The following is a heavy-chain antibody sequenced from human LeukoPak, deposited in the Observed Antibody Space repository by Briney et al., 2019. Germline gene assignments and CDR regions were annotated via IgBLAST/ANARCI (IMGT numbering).Heavy chain of an antibody. CDR3: ARDLIIAAAGSGGAGDY. Sequence: GGSLRLSCAASGFTFDDYGMSWVRQAPGKGLEWVSGINWNGGSTGYADSVKGRFTISRDNAKNSLYLQMNSLRAEDTALYYCARDLIIAAAGSGGAGDYWGQGTLVTVSS. D-gene: IGHD6-13*01. CDR2: INWNGGST. CDR1: GFTFDDYG. V-gene: IGHV3-20*04. J-gene: IGHJ4*02.